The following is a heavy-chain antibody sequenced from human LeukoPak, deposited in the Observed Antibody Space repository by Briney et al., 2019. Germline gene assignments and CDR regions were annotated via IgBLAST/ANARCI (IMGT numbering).Heavy chain of an antibody. CDR1: GGSISSYY. CDR3: ASNYYGSGSLDY. CDR2: IYYSGST. V-gene: IGHV4-59*08. J-gene: IGHJ4*02. Sequence: SETLSLTCTVPGGSISSYYWSWIRQPPGKGLEWIGYIYYSGSTNYNPSLKSRVTISVDTSKSQFSLKVSSVTAADTAVYYCASNYYGSGSLDYWGQGNLVTVSS. D-gene: IGHD3-10*01.